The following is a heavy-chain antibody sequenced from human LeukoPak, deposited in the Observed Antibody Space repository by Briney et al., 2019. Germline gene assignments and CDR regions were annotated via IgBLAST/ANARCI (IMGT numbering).Heavy chain of an antibody. D-gene: IGHD5-12*01. CDR1: GYSFTSYW. Sequence: RGESLKISCKGSGYSFTSYWIGWVRQMPGKGLQWLGIIYPGDSDTRYSPSFQGQVTISADKSISTAYLQWSSLKASDTAMYYCARGYGYSGYDRRTNYYYYGMDVWGQGTTVTVSS. CDR3: ARGYGYSGYDRRTNYYYYGMDV. J-gene: IGHJ6*02. V-gene: IGHV5-51*01. CDR2: IYPGDSDT.